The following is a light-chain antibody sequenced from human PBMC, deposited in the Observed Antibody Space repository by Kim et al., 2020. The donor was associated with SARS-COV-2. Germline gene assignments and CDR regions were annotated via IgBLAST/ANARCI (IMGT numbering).Light chain of an antibody. V-gene: IGKV1-27*01. J-gene: IGKJ1*01. CDR3: QKYYSDPL. CDR2: AAS. CDR1: QDISNY. Sequence: SASLEDRVTITCWASQDISNYLAWYQQKPGKVPKLLIYAASTWQSGVSSRFGGTGSGTDFTLTISSLQPEDVATYYCQKYYSDPLFGQGTKVDIK.